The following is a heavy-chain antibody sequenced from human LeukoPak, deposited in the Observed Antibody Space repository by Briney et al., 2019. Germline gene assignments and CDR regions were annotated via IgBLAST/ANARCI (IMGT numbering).Heavy chain of an antibody. CDR3: AREFSALTMTFDY. CDR2: IRSIGTTI. J-gene: IGHJ4*02. Sequence: PGGSLRLSCAASGFTFSDYYMSWIRQAPGKGLEWVSYIRSIGTTIYYADSVRGRFTISRDNAENSLYLQMNSLRAEGTAVYYCAREFSALTMTFDYWGQGTLVTVSS. V-gene: IGHV3-11*04. CDR1: GFTFSDYY. D-gene: IGHD1-14*01.